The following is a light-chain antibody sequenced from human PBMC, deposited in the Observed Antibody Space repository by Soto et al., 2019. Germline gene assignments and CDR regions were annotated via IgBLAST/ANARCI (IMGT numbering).Light chain of an antibody. Sequence: DIQMTQSPSTLSASVLDRVTITCRASQSISTWLAWYQQKPGKAPKVLIYDASRLESGVPSRFSGSGSGTEFTLTISSLQPDDFATYYCQQYKSYWTFGQGTKVDIK. J-gene: IGKJ1*01. V-gene: IGKV1-5*01. CDR2: DAS. CDR1: QSISTW. CDR3: QQYKSYWT.